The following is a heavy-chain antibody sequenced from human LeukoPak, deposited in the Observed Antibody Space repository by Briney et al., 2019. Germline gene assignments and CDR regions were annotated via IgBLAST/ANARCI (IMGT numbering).Heavy chain of an antibody. D-gene: IGHD3-3*01. Sequence: PGESLKISCKTSGYKFADYWIGWVRQMPGQGLDWIGTIYPGDSDARYSPSFEGQVTISVDKSITTAYLQWSSLKASGTATYYCARRKALWIGSFDYWGQGTLVTDSS. CDR2: IYPGDSDA. CDR1: GYKFADYW. CDR3: ARRKALWIGSFDY. J-gene: IGHJ4*02. V-gene: IGHV5-51*01.